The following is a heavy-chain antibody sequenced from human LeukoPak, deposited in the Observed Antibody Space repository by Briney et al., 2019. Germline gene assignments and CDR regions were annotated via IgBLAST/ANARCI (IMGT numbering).Heavy chain of an antibody. CDR3: ARHYDYGGNSDWGY. CDR1: GGSISSSSYY. J-gene: IGHJ4*01. CDR2: IYYSGST. Sequence: SETLSLTCTVSGGSISSSSYYWGWIRQPPGKGLEWIGSIYYSGSTYYNPPLKSRATISVDTSKNQFSLKLSSVTAADTAVYSCARHYDYGGNSDWGYWGQEPWSPSPQ. V-gene: IGHV4-39*01. D-gene: IGHD4-23*01.